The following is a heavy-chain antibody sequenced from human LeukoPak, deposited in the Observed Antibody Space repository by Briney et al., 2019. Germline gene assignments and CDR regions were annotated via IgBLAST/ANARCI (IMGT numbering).Heavy chain of an antibody. CDR3: ARGRFLDAFDI. J-gene: IGHJ3*02. CDR2: IYYSGST. CDR1: GGSISSYY. D-gene: IGHD3-3*01. Sequence: PSETLSLTCTVSGGSISSYYWSWIRQPPGKGLEWIGYIYYSGSTKYKPSLTSGVTISVDTYKNQFSLKLSSVTAADTAVYYCARGRFLDAFDIWGQGTMVTVSS. V-gene: IGHV4-59*01.